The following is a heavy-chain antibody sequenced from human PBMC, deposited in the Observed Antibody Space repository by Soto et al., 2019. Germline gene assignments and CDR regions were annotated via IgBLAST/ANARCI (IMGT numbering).Heavy chain of an antibody. CDR1: GFTFSDSY. D-gene: IGHD3-22*01. V-gene: IGHV3-11*01. CDR3: ARDLGYYDSSGYFDY. J-gene: IGHJ4*02. CDR2: ISSSDSII. Sequence: GFLRLSCAASGFTFSDSYMSWIRQAPGKGLEWVSYISSSDSIIYYSDSVKGRFIISRDNAKNSLYLQMNSLRAEDTAVYYCARDLGYYDSSGYFDYWGQGTLVTVSS.